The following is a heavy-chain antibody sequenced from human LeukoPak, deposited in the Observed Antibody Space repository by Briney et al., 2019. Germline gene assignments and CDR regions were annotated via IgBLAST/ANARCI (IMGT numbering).Heavy chain of an antibody. J-gene: IGHJ3*02. CDR2: INHSGST. Sequence: SETLSLTCAVHGGSFSGYYWSRIRQPPGKGLEWIGEINHSGSTNYNPSLKSRVTISVDTSKNQFSLKLSSVTAADTAVYYCASSSGRGAFDIWGQGTMVTVSS. V-gene: IGHV4-34*01. CDR1: GGSFSGYY. D-gene: IGHD6-25*01. CDR3: ASSSGRGAFDI.